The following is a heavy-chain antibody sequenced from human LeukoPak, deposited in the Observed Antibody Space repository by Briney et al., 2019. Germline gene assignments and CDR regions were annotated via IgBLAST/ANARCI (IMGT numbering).Heavy chain of an antibody. Sequence: LSXXAXXFTFXXXXMHXXRQXPXXXXXXVAVISYDGSNKYYADSVRGRFTISRDNSKNTLNLQMNSLRAEDTAVYYCARDRYSSGWYGDFDCWGQGTLVTVSS. D-gene: IGHD6-19*01. CDR2: ISYDGSNK. J-gene: IGHJ4*02. CDR3: ARDRYSSGWYGDFDC. CDR1: XFTFXXXX. V-gene: IGHV3-30*01.